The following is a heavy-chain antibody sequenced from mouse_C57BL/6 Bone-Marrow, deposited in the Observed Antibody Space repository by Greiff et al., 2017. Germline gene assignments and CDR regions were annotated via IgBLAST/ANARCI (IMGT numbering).Heavy chain of an antibody. V-gene: IGHV1-4*01. CDR2: INPSSGYT. CDR3: ARVLWYLLDY. J-gene: IGHJ2*01. Sequence: VKLQQSGAELARPGASVKMSCKASGYTFTSYTMNWVKQRPGQGLEWIGYINPSSGYTKYNQKFKDKATLTADKSSSTAYMQLSSLTSEDAAVYYCARVLWYLLDYWGQGTTLTVSS. D-gene: IGHD2-1*01. CDR1: GYTFTSYT.